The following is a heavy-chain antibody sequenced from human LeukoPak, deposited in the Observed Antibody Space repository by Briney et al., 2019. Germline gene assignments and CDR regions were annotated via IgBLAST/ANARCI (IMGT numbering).Heavy chain of an antibody. V-gene: IGHV4-34*01. J-gene: IGHJ6*03. CDR3: AGDTDDYSYMDV. Sequence: SETLSLTRAIYGGSFSGNYWSWIRQPPGKGLEWIGEIDSSGTTTYNPSLKSRVPISGDTSKNQFSLNLTSVTAADTAVYYCAGDTDDYSYMDVWGKGTAVTVSS. D-gene: IGHD3-10*01. CDR1: GGSFSGNY. CDR2: IDSSGTT.